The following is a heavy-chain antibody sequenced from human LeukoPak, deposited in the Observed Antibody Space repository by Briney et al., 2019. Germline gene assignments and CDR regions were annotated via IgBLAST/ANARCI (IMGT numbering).Heavy chain of an antibody. CDR3: ARGTSSSSSYYYYYMDV. D-gene: IGHD6-6*01. CDR1: GFTFSSYS. Sequence: PGGSLRLSCAASGFTFSSYSMNWVRQAPGKGLEWVSSISSRSSYIYYADSVKGRFTISRDNAKNSLYLQMNSLRAEDTAVYYCARGTSSSSSYYYYYMDVWGKGTTVTVSS. J-gene: IGHJ6*03. V-gene: IGHV3-21*01. CDR2: ISSRSSYI.